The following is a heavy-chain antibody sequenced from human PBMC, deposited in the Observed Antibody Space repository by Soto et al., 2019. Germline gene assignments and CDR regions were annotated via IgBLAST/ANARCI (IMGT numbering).Heavy chain of an antibody. V-gene: IGHV1-69*12. CDR3: ARDVIAAAGTAG. Sequence: QVQLVQSGAEVKKPGSSVKVSCKASGGTFSSYAISWVRQAPGQGLEWMGGIIPIFGTANYAQKFQGRVXIXAXESTSTAYRELSSLRSEDTAVYYCARDVIAAAGTAGWGQGTLVTVSS. J-gene: IGHJ4*02. CDR2: IIPIFGTA. D-gene: IGHD6-13*01. CDR1: GGTFSSYA.